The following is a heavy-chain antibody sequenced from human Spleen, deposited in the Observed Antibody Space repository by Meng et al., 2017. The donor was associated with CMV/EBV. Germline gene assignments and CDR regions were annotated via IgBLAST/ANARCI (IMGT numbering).Heavy chain of an antibody. CDR2: IYYSGST. D-gene: IGHD6-6*01. V-gene: IGHV4-61*01. CDR1: GGSVSSGSYY. Sequence: SETLSLTCTVSGGSVSSGSYYWSWIRQPPGKGLEWIGYIYYSGSTNYNPSLKSRVTISVDTSKNQFSLILSSVTAADTAVYYCARAPTSSSIAAMDYWGQGTLVTVSS. CDR3: ARAPTSSSIAAMDY. J-gene: IGHJ4*02.